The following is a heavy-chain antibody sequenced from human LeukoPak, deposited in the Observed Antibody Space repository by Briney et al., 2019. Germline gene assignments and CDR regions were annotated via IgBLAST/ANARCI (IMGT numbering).Heavy chain of an antibody. D-gene: IGHD1-14*01. CDR1: GFTVSSNY. CDR3: ARMRNWNHVSFYYYYGMDV. Sequence: GGSLRLSCAASGFTVSSNYMSWVRQAPGKGLEWVSVIYSGGSTYYADSVKGRFTISRDNSKNTLYLQMNSLRAEDTAVYYCARMRNWNHVSFYYYYGMDVWGQGTTVTVSS. J-gene: IGHJ6*02. V-gene: IGHV3-66*02. CDR2: IYSGGST.